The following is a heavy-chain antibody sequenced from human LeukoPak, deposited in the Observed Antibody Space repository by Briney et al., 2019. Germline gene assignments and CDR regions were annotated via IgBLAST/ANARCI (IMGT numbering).Heavy chain of an antibody. CDR2: IYYSGST. CDR1: GGSISSYY. CDR3: AREGGRAQLGYYYYYMDV. D-gene: IGHD3-16*01. Sequence: SETLSLTCTDSGGSISSYYWSWIRQAPGKGLEWIGYIYYSGSTNYNPSLKSRVTMSVDTSKNQFSLKLSSVTAADTAVYYCAREGGRAQLGYYYYYMDVWGKGTTVTVSS. V-gene: IGHV4-59*12. J-gene: IGHJ6*03.